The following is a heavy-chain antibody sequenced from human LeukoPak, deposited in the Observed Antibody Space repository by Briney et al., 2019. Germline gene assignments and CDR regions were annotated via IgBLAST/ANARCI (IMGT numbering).Heavy chain of an antibody. J-gene: IGHJ6*02. CDR2: IIPILGIA. CDR3: ARGTIAAAGAAYYYYGMDV. Sequence: SVKVSCKASGGTFSSYATSWVRQAPGQGLEWMGRIIPILGIANYAQKFQGRVTITADKSTSTAYMELSSLRSEDTAVYYCARGTIAAAGAAYYYYGMDVWGQGTTVTASS. D-gene: IGHD6-13*01. V-gene: IGHV1-69*04. CDR1: GGTFSSYA.